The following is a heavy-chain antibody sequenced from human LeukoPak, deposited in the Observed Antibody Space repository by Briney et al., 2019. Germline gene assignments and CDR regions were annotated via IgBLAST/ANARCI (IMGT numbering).Heavy chain of an antibody. Sequence: ASVKVSCKASGYTFTGYYMHWVRQAPGQGLEWMGWINPNSGGTNYAQKFQGRGTMTRDTSISAAYMELSRLRSDDTAVYYCARDAAIAAAAHYYYYYMDVWGKGTTVTTSS. CDR2: INPNSGGT. D-gene: IGHD6-13*01. CDR1: GYTFTGYY. J-gene: IGHJ6*03. V-gene: IGHV1-2*02. CDR3: ARDAAIAAAAHYYYYYMDV.